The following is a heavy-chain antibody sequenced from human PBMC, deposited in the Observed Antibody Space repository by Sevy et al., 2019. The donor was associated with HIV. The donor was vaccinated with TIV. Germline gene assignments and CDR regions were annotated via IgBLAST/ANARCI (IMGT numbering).Heavy chain of an antibody. CDR1: GFTFSSYG. J-gene: IGHJ6*02. Sequence: GGSLRLSCAASGFTFSSYGVNWVRQAPGKGLEWVAVISYDGNNRYYAVSVKGRFTIPRDNSKNTLYLQMNSLRADDTAVYYCARGLAALPGYYYGMDVWGLGTTITVSS. V-gene: IGHV3-30-3*01. CDR2: ISYDGNNR. CDR3: ARGLAALPGYYYGMDV. D-gene: IGHD6-6*01.